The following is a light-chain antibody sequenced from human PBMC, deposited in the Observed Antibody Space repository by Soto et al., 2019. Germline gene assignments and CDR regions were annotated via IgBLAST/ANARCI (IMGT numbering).Light chain of an antibody. Sequence: QSVLTQPASVSGSPAQSTTISCTGTSSDIWSDDLVSWNEQHPGTAPKLIIYEVTKRPSGVSTRFSGSTSGNTASLTISGLQAVDEADYYCCSFVDFTDVFGSGTKVTVL. V-gene: IGLV2-23*02. J-gene: IGLJ1*01. CDR3: CSFVDFTDV. CDR1: SSDIWSDDL. CDR2: EVT.